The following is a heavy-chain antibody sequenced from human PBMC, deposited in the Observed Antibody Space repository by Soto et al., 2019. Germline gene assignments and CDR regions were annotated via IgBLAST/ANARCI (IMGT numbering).Heavy chain of an antibody. J-gene: IGHJ4*02. V-gene: IGHV6-1*01. Sequence: PXQTLSLTCAISGDSGSGNSAACNWIRHSPSRGLEWLGRTYYRSRWYNDYAVSVKSRITVTPDTSKNQFSLHLNSVTPEDTAVYYCAREFTYYASSDSYLDYWGQGALVTVYS. CDR1: GDSGSGNSAA. CDR3: AREFTYYASSDSYLDY. CDR2: TYYRSRWYN. D-gene: IGHD3-16*01.